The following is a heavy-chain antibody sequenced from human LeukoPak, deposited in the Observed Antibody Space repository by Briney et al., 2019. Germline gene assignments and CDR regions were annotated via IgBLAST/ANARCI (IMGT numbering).Heavy chain of an antibody. CDR2: IIPIFGTA. Sequence: SVKVSCKASGGTFSSYAISWVRQAPGQGLEWMGGIIPIFGTANYAQKFQGGVTITTDESTSTAYMELSSLRSEDTAVYYCARDRYYDSSGYHISEYYFDYWGQGTLVTVSS. CDR1: GGTFSSYA. J-gene: IGHJ4*02. D-gene: IGHD3-22*01. CDR3: ARDRYYDSSGYHISEYYFDY. V-gene: IGHV1-69*05.